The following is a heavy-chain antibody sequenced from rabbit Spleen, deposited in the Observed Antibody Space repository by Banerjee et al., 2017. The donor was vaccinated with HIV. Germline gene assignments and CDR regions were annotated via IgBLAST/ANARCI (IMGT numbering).Heavy chain of an antibody. V-gene: IGHV1S40*01. J-gene: IGHJ4*01. D-gene: IGHD4-2*01. CDR2: IYGDISNST. Sequence: QSLEESGGDLVKPEGSLTLTCTASGFDFSSSYYMCWVRQAPGKGLECIACIYGDISNSTWYASWAKGRFTISKTSSTTVTLQMTSLTAADTATYFCARDSAGREDFNLWGPGTLVTVS. CDR3: ARDSAGREDFNL. CDR1: GFDFSSSYY.